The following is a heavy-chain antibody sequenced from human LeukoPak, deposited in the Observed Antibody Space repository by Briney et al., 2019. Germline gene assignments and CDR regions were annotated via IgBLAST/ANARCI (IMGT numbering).Heavy chain of an antibody. CDR1: GFTFSSYG. D-gene: IGHD2-15*01. V-gene: IGHV3-30*18. J-gene: IGHJ4*02. Sequence: GGSLRLSCAASGFTFSSYGMHWVRQAPGKGLEWVAVISYDGSNKYYADSVKGRFTISRDNSKNTLYLQMNSLRAEDTAVYYCAKDTVCSGGSCYFSGYWGQGTLVTVSS. CDR2: ISYDGSNK. CDR3: AKDTVCSGGSCYFSGY.